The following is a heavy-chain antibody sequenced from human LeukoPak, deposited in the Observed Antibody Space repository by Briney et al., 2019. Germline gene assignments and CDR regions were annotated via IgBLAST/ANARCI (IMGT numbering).Heavy chain of an antibody. J-gene: IGHJ4*02. CDR1: GFTFSSYS. D-gene: IGHD3-9*01. CDR3: SIQAGFGIRYFDWRSYFDY. CDR2: ISSSSSYI. V-gene: IGHV3-21*01. Sequence: PGGSLRLSCAASGFTFSSYSMNWVRQAPGKGLEWVSSISSSSSYIYYADSVKGRFTISRDNAKNSLYLQMNSLRAEGTAVYYCSIQAGFGIRYFDWRSYFDYWGQGTLVTVSS.